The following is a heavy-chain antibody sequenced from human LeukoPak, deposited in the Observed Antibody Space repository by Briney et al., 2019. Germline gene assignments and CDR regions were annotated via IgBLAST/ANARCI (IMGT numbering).Heavy chain of an antibody. V-gene: IGHV3-30*01. CDR3: ARARNETLKY. CDR2: ISYDGSHQ. D-gene: IGHD2/OR15-2a*01. Sequence: QSGGSLRLACAASGSTFSHYAMHWVRQAPGKGLEWEAVISYDGSHQYSADSVKGRLTISRDNSRHTLYLQMNSLRPEDTAVYYCARARNETLKYWGQGTLVTVSS. J-gene: IGHJ4*02. CDR1: GSTFSHYA.